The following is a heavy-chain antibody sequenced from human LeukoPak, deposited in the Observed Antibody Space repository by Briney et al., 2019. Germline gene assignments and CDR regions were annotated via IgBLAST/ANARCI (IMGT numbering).Heavy chain of an antibody. D-gene: IGHD3-10*01. V-gene: IGHV4-39*01. CDR2: IYFSGGT. CDR3: ARQTGSGLFSLP. CDR1: GDSISSSNCY. J-gene: IGHJ4*02. Sequence: SETLSLTCTVSGDSISSSNCYWGWIRQPPGKGLEWFGSIYFSGGTYYNASLKSRVTISVDKSKNQFSLKLSSVTAADTAVYYCARQTGSGLFSLPGGQGTLVTVSS.